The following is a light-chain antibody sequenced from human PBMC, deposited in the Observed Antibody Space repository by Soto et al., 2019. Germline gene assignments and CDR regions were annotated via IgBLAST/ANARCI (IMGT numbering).Light chain of an antibody. CDR3: CSFAGSYTFWV. Sequence: QSVLTQPRSVSGSPGQSVTISCTGTSSDVGDYNYVSWYQQYPGKAPKLVIYDVSKRPSGVPDRFSGSKSGNTASLTISGLQAXDEADYYCCSFAGSYTFWVFGGGTKLTVL. CDR1: SSDVGDYNY. J-gene: IGLJ3*02. CDR2: DVS. V-gene: IGLV2-11*01.